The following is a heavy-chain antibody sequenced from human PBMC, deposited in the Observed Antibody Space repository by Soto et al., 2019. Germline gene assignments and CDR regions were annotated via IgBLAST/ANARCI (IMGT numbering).Heavy chain of an antibody. CDR3: ASPSPKGSSGWYGSSFDY. CDR1: GGTFSSYA. Sequence: SVKVSCKASGGTFSSYAISWVRQAPGQGLEWMGGIIPIFGTANYAQKFQGRVTITADESTSTAYRELSSLRSEDTAVYYCASPSPKGSSGWYGSSFDYWGQGTLVTVS. J-gene: IGHJ4*02. V-gene: IGHV1-69*13. D-gene: IGHD6-19*01. CDR2: IIPIFGTA.